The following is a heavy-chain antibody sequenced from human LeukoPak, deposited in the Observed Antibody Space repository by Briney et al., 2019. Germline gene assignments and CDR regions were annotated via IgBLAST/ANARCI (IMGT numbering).Heavy chain of an antibody. J-gene: IGHJ4*02. Sequence: GGSLRLSCAASGFTFSSYEMNWVRQAPGKGLEWVSYISSSGSTIYYADSVKGRFTISRDNAKNSLYLQMNSLRAEDTAVYYCAREGGGITMVRGVINGRVFDYWGQGTLVTVSS. CDR1: GFTFSSYE. CDR2: ISSSGSTI. D-gene: IGHD3-10*01. V-gene: IGHV3-48*03. CDR3: AREGGGITMVRGVINGRVFDY.